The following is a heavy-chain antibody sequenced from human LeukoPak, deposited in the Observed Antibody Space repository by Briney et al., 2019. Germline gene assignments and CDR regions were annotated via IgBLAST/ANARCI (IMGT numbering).Heavy chain of an antibody. CDR2: IYHSGST. CDR1: GYSISSGYY. D-gene: IGHD2-2*01. V-gene: IGHV4-38-2*02. J-gene: IGHJ4*02. CDR3: ARALVIEGYCSSTSCYAGDYFDY. Sequence: SETLSLTCTVSGYSISSGYYWGWIRQPPGKGLEWIGSIYHSGSTYYNPSLKSRVTISVDTSKNQFSLKLSSVTAADTAVYYCARALVIEGYCSSTSCYAGDYFDYWGQGTLVTVSS.